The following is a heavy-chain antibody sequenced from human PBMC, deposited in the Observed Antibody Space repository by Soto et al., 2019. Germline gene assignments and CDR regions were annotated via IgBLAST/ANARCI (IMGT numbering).Heavy chain of an antibody. Sequence: PSETLSLTCAVYGGSFSGSYWSWIRQPPGKGLEWIGEINHSGSTNYNPSLKSRVTISVDTSKNQFSLKLSSVTAADTAVYYCARGTFITMARGVRGGGWFDPWGQGTLVTVSS. CDR1: GGSFSGSY. CDR3: ARGTFITMARGVRGGGWFDP. V-gene: IGHV4-34*01. CDR2: INHSGST. J-gene: IGHJ5*02. D-gene: IGHD3-10*01.